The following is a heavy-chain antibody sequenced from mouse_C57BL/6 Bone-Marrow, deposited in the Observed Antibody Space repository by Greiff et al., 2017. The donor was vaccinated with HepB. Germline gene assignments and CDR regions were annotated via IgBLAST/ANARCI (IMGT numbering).Heavy chain of an antibody. CDR1: GFTFSDYG. CDR3: ARRVVTTPFAY. CDR2: ISSGSSTI. J-gene: IGHJ3*01. V-gene: IGHV5-17*01. D-gene: IGHD2-2*01. Sequence: EVKLVESGGGLVKPGGSLKLSCAASGFTFSDYGMHWVRQAPEKGLEWVAYISSGSSTIYYADTVKGRFTISRDNAKNTLFLQMTSLRSEDTAMYYCARRVVTTPFAYWGQGTLVTVSA.